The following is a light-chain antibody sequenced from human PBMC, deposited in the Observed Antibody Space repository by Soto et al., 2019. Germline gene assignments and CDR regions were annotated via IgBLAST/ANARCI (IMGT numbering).Light chain of an antibody. CDR2: GAS. CDR1: QSITSSF. J-gene: IGKJ5*01. CDR3: QQYENSPIT. V-gene: IGKV3-20*01. Sequence: EIVLTQSPATLSLSPGERASLSCGASQSITSSFLAWYQQKPGQAPRLLIYGASSRATGIPDRFSGTRSETDFTLTINRLEPEDFAVYYCQQYENSPITFGQGTRLEIK.